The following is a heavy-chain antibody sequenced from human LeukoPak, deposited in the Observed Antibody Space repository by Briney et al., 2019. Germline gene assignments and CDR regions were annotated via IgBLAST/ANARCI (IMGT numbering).Heavy chain of an antibody. J-gene: IGHJ4*02. CDR2: IYYSGST. CDR3: ARDPLGGYYFDY. Sequence: SETLSLTCAVSGGSFSGYYWTWIRQPPGKGLEWIGYIYYSGSTYYNPSLKSRVTISVDTSKNQFSLKLSSVTAADTAVYYCARDPLGGYYFDYWGQGTLVTVSS. V-gene: IGHV4-30-4*08. D-gene: IGHD3-16*01. CDR1: GGSFSGYY.